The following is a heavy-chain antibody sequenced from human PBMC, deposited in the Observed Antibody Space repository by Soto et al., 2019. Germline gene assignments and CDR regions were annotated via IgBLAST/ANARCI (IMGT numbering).Heavy chain of an antibody. CDR3: AKARGGLWAELDY. CDR2: ISWNSDNI. J-gene: IGHJ4*02. Sequence: EVQLVESGGGLVQPGRSLRLSCAASGFTFDDYAMHWVRQAPGKGLEWVSGISWNSDNIGYADSVKGRFTISRDNAKNSLYLQMDSLRAEDTALYFYAKARGGLWAELDYWGQGSLVTVSS. CDR1: GFTFDDYA. D-gene: IGHD3-16*01. V-gene: IGHV3-9*01.